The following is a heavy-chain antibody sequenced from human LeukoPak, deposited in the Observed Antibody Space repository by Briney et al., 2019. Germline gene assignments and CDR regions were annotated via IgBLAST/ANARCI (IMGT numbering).Heavy chain of an antibody. J-gene: IGHJ3*02. CDR2: IDPSDSYT. Sequence: GESLKISCKGSGYSFTSYWISWVRPMPGKGLGWMGRIDPSDSYTNYSPSFQGHVTISADKSISTAYLQWSSLKASDTAMYYCARHLARKYDILTGYHDAFDIWGQGTMVTVSS. V-gene: IGHV5-10-1*01. CDR3: ARHLARKYDILTGYHDAFDI. D-gene: IGHD3-9*01. CDR1: GYSFTSYW.